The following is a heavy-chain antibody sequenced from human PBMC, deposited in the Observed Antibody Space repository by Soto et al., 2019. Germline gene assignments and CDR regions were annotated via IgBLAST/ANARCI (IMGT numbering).Heavy chain of an antibody. D-gene: IGHD1-26*01. J-gene: IGHJ4*02. CDR3: ASASDGAENNYFDN. CDR2: INPNNGVT. CDR1: GYTFTGYY. V-gene: IGHV1-2*02. Sequence: ASVKVSCKASGYTFTGYYMHWVRQAPGQGLEWMGWINPNNGVTKYAQKFQGRVIMTRDTSISTAYMVLSRLKSDDTAVYHCASASDGAENNYFDNWARGTRVPVSS.